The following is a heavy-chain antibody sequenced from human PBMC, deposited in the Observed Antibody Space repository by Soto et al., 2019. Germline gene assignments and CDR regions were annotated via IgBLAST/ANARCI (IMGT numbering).Heavy chain of an antibody. CDR1: GGSMSSYY. Sequence: ETLSLTCTVSGGSMSSYYWSWIRQPPGKGLEWIGYIYYSGSTNYNPSLKSRVTTSVDTSKNQFSLKLNSVTAADTAVYYCARESGGSFKVDYWGQGILVTVSX. D-gene: IGHD3-16*01. V-gene: IGHV4-59*01. CDR2: IYYSGST. J-gene: IGHJ4*02. CDR3: ARESGGSFKVDY.